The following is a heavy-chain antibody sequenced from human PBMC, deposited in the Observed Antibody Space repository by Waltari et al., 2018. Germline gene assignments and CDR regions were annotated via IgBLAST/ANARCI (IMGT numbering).Heavy chain of an antibody. CDR3: ARFNYDILTGYYSHDAFDI. D-gene: IGHD3-9*01. CDR2: INHSGST. J-gene: IGHJ3*02. V-gene: IGHV4-34*01. CDR1: GGSFSGYY. Sequence: QVQLQQWGAGLLKPSETLSLTCAVYGGSFSGYYWSWIRQPPGKGLEWIGEINHSGSTNYNPSLKSRVTISVDTSKNQFSLKLRSVTAADTAVYYCARFNYDILTGYYSHDAFDIWGQGTMVTVSS.